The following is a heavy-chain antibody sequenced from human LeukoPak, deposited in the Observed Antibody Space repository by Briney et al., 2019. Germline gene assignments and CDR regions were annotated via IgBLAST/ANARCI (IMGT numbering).Heavy chain of an antibody. CDR3: AKSKLTCSSTSCYAGSLYYYYGMDV. CDR1: GFAFSTYS. CDR2: ISSSSSYI. Sequence: GGSLRLSCAASGFAFSTYSMTWVRQAPGKGLEWVSFISSSSSYIYYADSVKGRFTISRDNSKNTLYLQMNSLRAEDTAVYYCAKSKLTCSSTSCYAGSLYYYYGMDVWGQGTTVTVSS. V-gene: IGHV3-21*04. D-gene: IGHD2-2*01. J-gene: IGHJ6*02.